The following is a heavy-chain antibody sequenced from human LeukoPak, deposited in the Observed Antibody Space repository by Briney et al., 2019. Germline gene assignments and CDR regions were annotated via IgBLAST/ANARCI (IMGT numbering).Heavy chain of an antibody. V-gene: IGHV3-15*01. CDR3: TTVTMVRDYDY. CDR1: GFSFSDDW. Sequence: KPGGSPRLSCAASGFSFSDDWMSWVRQAPGKGLEWVGRIKHKRDGGTTDYAAPVKGRFTISRDDSKNMLYLEMNSLKIEDTAVYYCTTVTMVRDYDYWGQGTLVTVSS. CDR2: IKHKRDGGTT. D-gene: IGHD3-10*01. J-gene: IGHJ4*02.